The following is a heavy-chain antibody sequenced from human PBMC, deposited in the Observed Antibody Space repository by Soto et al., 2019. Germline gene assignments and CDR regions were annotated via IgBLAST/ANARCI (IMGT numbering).Heavy chain of an antibody. CDR1: GFAFSTHA. V-gene: IGHV3-23*01. J-gene: IGHJ6*02. CDR3: AKDPPWTVGPLAMDV. Sequence: QPGGSLRLSCVASGFAFSTHAMSWVRQAPGKGLEWVSTFSGSGGNIYYAESVKGRLTISRDDSKNTLYLQMDSLRVEDTAVYYCAKDPPWTVGPLAMDVWGQGTTVTVSS. CDR2: FSGSGGNI. D-gene: IGHD1-26*01.